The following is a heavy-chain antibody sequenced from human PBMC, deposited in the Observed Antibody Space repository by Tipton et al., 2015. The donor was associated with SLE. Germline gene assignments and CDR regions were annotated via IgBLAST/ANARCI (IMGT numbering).Heavy chain of an antibody. CDR2: IYYRGST. J-gene: IGHJ3*02. CDR3: AREVRLSDAFDI. D-gene: IGHD5-12*01. Sequence: TLSLTCTVSGGSISSSSYYWGWIRQPPGKGLEWIGTIYYRGSTYYNPSLKSRVTISVDTSNNQFSLKPSSVTAADTAVFYCAREVRLSDAFDIWGQGTMVTVSS. CDR1: GGSISSSSYY. V-gene: IGHV4-39*02.